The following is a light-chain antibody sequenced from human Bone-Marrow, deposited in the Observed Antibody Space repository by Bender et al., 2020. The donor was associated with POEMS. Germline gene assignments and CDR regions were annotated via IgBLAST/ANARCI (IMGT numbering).Light chain of an antibody. J-gene: IGLJ2*01. Sequence: QSVLTQPPSVSGVPGQRVTISCTGSSSNFGSNYDVHWYQQLPGTAPKLLIYDNNNRPSGVPDRFSGSKSGTSASLAITGLQAEDEADYYCQSFDYNLRGVVFGGGTKLTVL. CDR2: DNN. V-gene: IGLV1-40*01. CDR1: SSNFGSNYD. CDR3: QSFDYNLRGVV.